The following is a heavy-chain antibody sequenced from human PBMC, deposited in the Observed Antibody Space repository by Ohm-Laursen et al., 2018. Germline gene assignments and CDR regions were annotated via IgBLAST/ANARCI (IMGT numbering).Heavy chain of an antibody. D-gene: IGHD2-15*01. CDR1: GYTFAGFY. CDR2: INPSGGST. V-gene: IGHV1-46*01. Sequence: ASVKVSCKASGYTFAGFYMNWVRQAPGQGLEWMGIINPSGGSTSYAQKFQGRVTMTRDTSTSTVYMELSSLRSEDTAVYYCARGALALGGYCSGGSCWDYGMDVWGQGTTVTVSS. J-gene: IGHJ6*02. CDR3: ARGALALGGYCSGGSCWDYGMDV.